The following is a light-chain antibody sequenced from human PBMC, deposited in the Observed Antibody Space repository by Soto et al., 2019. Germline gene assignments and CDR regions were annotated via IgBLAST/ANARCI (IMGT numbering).Light chain of an antibody. Sequence: ILMTQSPSTLSASVGDRVTITCRASPSMSSWLAWYQAKPCKAPSLLIYYASSFGTVVPSRFSGSGSGTDCTPTISSLKPDESATYCRQRYNTPRTFGQGTKLDIK. CDR3: QRYNTPRT. CDR1: PSMSSW. J-gene: IGKJ1*01. CDR2: YAS. V-gene: IGKV1-5*01.